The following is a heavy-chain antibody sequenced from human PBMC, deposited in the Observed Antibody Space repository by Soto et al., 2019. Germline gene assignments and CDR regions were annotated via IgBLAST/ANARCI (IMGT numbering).Heavy chain of an antibody. J-gene: IGHJ4*02. V-gene: IGHV4-34*01. CDR1: GWACIGYY. D-gene: IGHD3-3*02. Sequence: PLDIVFRTHAVYGWACIGYYWGWIRQPTGKGLQSIGQINHSGSTNYTPSLTRRVTLAVVPSKNPLSLQLSSVTASATAVYYCARGLRQISTYFDYWGQGTLVTVSS. CDR3: ARGLRQISTYFDY. CDR2: INHSGST.